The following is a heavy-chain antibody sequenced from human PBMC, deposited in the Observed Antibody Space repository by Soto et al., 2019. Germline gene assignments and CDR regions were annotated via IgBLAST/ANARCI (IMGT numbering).Heavy chain of an antibody. Sequence: QVQLQESGPGLVRPSETLSLTCTVSGGSISSSGFYWGWIRQPPGKGLEWIGSIYYTGSTYYNPSLKSRVTISLDKSKNQFSLRLNSVTAADTAVFYCADYSGTYNDAFDVWGQGTRVTVSS. CDR3: ADYSGTYNDAFDV. J-gene: IGHJ3*01. CDR2: IYYTGST. D-gene: IGHD1-26*01. CDR1: GGSISSSGFY. V-gene: IGHV4-39*01.